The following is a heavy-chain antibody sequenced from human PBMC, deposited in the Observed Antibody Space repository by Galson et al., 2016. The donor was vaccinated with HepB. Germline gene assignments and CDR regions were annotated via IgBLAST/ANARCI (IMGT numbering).Heavy chain of an antibody. J-gene: IGHJ4*02. Sequence: SLRLSCAASHFNFAGYWMSWVRRAPEKGLEWVANMAHDGSFINYVDSVKGRFTISRDNTNNFLFLQMNSLRVDDTAVYYCVRDDWGPGDFWGQGTLVTVSS. CDR1: HFNFAGYW. CDR3: VRDDWGPGDF. V-gene: IGHV3-7*03. D-gene: IGHD7-27*01. CDR2: MAHDGSFI.